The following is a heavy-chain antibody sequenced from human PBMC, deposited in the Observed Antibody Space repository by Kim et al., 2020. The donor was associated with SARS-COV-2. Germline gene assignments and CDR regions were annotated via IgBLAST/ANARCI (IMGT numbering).Heavy chain of an antibody. V-gene: IGHV3-30-3*01. J-gene: IGHJ3*02. CDR2: ISYDGSNK. CDR1: GFTFSSYA. CDR3: AREDDLTSTMIAEAVAFDI. Sequence: GGSLRLSCAASGFTFSSYAMHWVRQAPGKGLEWVAVISYDGSNKYYADSVKGRFTISRDNSKNTLYLQMNSLRAEDTAVYYCAREDDLTSTMIAEAVAFDIWGQGTMVTVSS. D-gene: IGHD3-22*01.